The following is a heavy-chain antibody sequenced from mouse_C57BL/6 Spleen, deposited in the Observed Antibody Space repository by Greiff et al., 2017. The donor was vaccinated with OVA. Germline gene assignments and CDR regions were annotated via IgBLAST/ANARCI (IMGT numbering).Heavy chain of an antibody. CDR2: INPNNGGT. J-gene: IGHJ2*01. D-gene: IGHD2-4*01. V-gene: IGHV1-26*01. CDR1: GYTFTDYY. CDR3: ARDDYRGFDY. Sequence: EVQLQQSGPELVKPGASVKISCKASGYTFTDYYMNWVKQSHGKSLEWIGDINPNNGGTSYNQKFKGKATLTVDKSSSTAYMELRSLTSEDSAVYYCARDDYRGFDYWGQGTTLTVSS.